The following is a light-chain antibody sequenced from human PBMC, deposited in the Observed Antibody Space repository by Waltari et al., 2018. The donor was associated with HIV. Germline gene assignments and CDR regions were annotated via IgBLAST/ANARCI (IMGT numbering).Light chain of an antibody. V-gene: IGLV2-14*01. Sequence: QSALTQPASVSGSPGQSITISCTGTSTDVRFYNYFSWYQLHPGKAPKLIIYEVNNRPSGVSNRFSGSKSGNTASLTISGLQAEDEADYYCSSYTTNSTPVVFGGGTKLTVL. CDR2: EVN. J-gene: IGLJ2*01. CDR3: SSYTTNSTPVV. CDR1: STDVRFYNY.